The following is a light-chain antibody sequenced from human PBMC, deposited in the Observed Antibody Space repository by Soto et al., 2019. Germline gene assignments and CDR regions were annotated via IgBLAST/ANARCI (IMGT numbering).Light chain of an antibody. CDR1: QDVRGG. Sequence: EIVLTQSPDTLSVSPGGRATLSCRASQDVRGGLAWYQQKPGQAPRLLIHGASTRATGILARFSVSGSGSEFTLTICSLQSVDFASYYCQQDYVWPRTFGQRTTVEI. V-gene: IGKV3-15*01. CDR2: GAS. J-gene: IGKJ1*01. CDR3: QQDYVWPRT.